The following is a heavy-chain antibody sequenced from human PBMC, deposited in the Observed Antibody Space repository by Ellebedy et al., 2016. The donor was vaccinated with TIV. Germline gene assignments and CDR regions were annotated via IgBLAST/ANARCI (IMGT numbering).Heavy chain of an antibody. D-gene: IGHD6-13*01. CDR1: GGSVSSTRYY. V-gene: IGHV4-39*01. Sequence: MPSETLSLTCSVSGGSVSSTRYYWAWIRQPPGKGLEYIGSVYYSGSPYYNPSFKSRVTLSADTSKNPFSLNLRNVTAADTAVYYFARQFQQLTRPVGMDVWGQGTTVTVSS. J-gene: IGHJ6*02. CDR2: VYYSGSP. CDR3: ARQFQQLTRPVGMDV.